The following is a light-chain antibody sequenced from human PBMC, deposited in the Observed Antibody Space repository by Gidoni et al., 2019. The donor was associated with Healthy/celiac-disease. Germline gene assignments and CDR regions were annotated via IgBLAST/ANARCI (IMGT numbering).Light chain of an antibody. Sequence: EIVMTQSPATLSVSPGARATLSCRASQSVSSNLAWYQQKPGQAPRLLIYGASTRATGIPARLIGSGSGTEFTLTISSLQSEDFAVYYCQQYNNWPPRTFGQGTKVEIK. V-gene: IGKV3-15*01. CDR3: QQYNNWPPRT. CDR1: QSVSSN. CDR2: GAS. J-gene: IGKJ1*01.